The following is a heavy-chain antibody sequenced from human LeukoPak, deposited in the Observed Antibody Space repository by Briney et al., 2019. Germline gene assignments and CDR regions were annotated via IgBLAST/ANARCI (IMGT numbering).Heavy chain of an antibody. J-gene: IGHJ3*02. D-gene: IGHD2-2*01. CDR3: AKDPGDIVVVPAAYYDAFDI. CDR2: ISGSGGST. CDR1: GFTFSSYA. Sequence: AGGSLRLSCAGSGFTFSSYAMSWVRQAPGKGLEWVSAISGSGGSTYYADSVKGRFTISRDNSKNTLYLQMNSLRAEDTAVYYCAKDPGDIVVVPAAYYDAFDIWGQGTMVTVSS. V-gene: IGHV3-23*01.